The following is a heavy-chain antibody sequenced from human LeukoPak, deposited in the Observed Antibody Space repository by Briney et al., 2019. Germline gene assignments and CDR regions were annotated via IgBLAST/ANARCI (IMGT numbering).Heavy chain of an antibody. CDR3: ARRDGYNYYFDY. Sequence: PSETLSLTYTVSGGSISSYYWSWIRQPPGKGLEWIGYIYYSGSTNYNPSLKSRVTISIDTSKNYFSLKLNSVTAADTAVYYCARRDGYNYYFDYWGQGILVTVSS. J-gene: IGHJ4*02. D-gene: IGHD5-24*01. CDR1: GGSISSYY. V-gene: IGHV4-59*08. CDR2: IYYSGST.